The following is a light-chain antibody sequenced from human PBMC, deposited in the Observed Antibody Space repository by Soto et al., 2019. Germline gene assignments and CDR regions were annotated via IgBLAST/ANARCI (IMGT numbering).Light chain of an antibody. J-gene: IGKJ1*01. CDR2: GAS. V-gene: IGKV3-20*01. Sequence: EIVWTQSPGTLSLSPGKRATLSCRASQSVTSSYSAWYQQKPGQAPRLLIYGASSRATGIPDRFSGSGSGTDFTLTISRMEPEDVAVYYCQQYGSSPPWTFGQGTKVEI. CDR1: QSVTSSY. CDR3: QQYGSSPPWT.